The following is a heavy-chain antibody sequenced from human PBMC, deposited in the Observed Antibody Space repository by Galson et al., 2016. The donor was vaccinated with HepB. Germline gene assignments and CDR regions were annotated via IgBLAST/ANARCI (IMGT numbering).Heavy chain of an antibody. D-gene: IGHD4-17*01. Sequence: SETLSLTCPVSGASISDSYWSWIRQSPGKGLEWIAYIYYRGNCHYNRSLQSPATVSVDTSKNQVSLRLTSVTAADTAIYYLAVHLFDPYAPPYFDSWGQGTLVTVSS. J-gene: IGHJ4*02. CDR3: AVHLFDPYAPPYFDS. CDR2: IYYRGNC. V-gene: IGHV4-59*08. CDR1: GASISDSY.